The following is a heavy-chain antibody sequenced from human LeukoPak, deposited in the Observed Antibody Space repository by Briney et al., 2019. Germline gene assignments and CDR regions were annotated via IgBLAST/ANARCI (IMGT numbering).Heavy chain of an antibody. D-gene: IGHD4/OR15-4a*01. Sequence: GGSLRLSCAASGLTISSYWMHWVRQAPGKGLVWVSRINSDGSSTTYADSVKGRFTISRDNAKNTLYLQMNSLRAEDTAVYYCAKGGTMVVDYWGQGTLVTVSS. V-gene: IGHV3-74*01. CDR2: INSDGSST. CDR1: GLTISSYW. CDR3: AKGGTMVVDY. J-gene: IGHJ4*02.